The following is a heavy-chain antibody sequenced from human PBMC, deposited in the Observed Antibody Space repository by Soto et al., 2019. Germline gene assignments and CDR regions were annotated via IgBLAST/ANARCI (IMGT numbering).Heavy chain of an antibody. J-gene: IGHJ5*02. V-gene: IGHV1-24*01. CDR3: ATDRWEPKASWLDP. Sequence: ASXKVSCKVSGYTLTELSMHWVRQAPGKGLEWMGGFDPEDGETIYAQKFQGRVTMTEDTSTDTAYMELSSLRSEDTAVYYCATDRWEPKASWLDPWGQGTLVTVSS. CDR1: GYTLTELS. CDR2: FDPEDGET. D-gene: IGHD1-26*01.